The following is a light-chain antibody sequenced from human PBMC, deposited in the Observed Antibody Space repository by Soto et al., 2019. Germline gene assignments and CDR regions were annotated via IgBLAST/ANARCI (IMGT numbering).Light chain of an antibody. CDR2: EVS. J-gene: IGLJ2*01. V-gene: IGLV2-14*01. CDR3: SSSTDTDTLVI. Sequence: QSALTQFASVSGSPGQSITISCTRTTSDVGRYKFVSWYQQHPGKAPKLLIYEVSNRPSGVSSRFSGSKSGNTASLTISGLQTEDEATYYCSSSTDTDTLVIFGGGTKLTVL. CDR1: TSDVGRYKF.